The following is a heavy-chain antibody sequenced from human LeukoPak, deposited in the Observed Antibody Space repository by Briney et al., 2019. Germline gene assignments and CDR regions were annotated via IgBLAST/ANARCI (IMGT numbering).Heavy chain of an antibody. CDR3: ARGMFAFDI. CDR1: GDSASLYY. D-gene: IGHD3-10*02. V-gene: IGHV4-59*02. Sequence: PSETLSPTCTVSGDSASLYYWSWIRQPPGKGLEWIGNMYYSGSTTYNPSLKSRNTLSVDTSKNQFSLRLSSVTAADTAVYYCARGMFAFDIWGQGTMVTVSS. CDR2: MYYSGST. J-gene: IGHJ3*02.